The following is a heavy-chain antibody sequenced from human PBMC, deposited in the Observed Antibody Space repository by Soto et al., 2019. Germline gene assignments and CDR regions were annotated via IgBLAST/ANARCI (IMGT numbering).Heavy chain of an antibody. CDR2: ITAGNGNT. V-gene: IGHV1-3*01. J-gene: IGHJ4*02. CDR1: GYTFTSYA. Sequence: QVQLVQSGAEVKKPGASVKVSCKASGYTFTSYAMHWVRQAPGQRLEWMGWITAGNGNTKYSQKFQGRVTITRDRSASTAYMELSSLRSEDTAVYYCARDMGATEYWGQGTLVTVSS. CDR3: ARDMGATEY. D-gene: IGHD1-26*01.